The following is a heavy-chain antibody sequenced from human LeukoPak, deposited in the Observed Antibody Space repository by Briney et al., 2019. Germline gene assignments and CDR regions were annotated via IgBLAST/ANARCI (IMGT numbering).Heavy chain of an antibody. V-gene: IGHV3-7*03. CDR2: IKEDGSMT. CDR1: GFTFSTYW. CDR3: AKDGGLWVSAHWGDS. J-gene: IGHJ4*02. Sequence: GGSLRLSCAASGFTFSTYWMTWVRQAPGKGLEWVAHIKEDGSMTRSIDSVKGRFTISRDNAKSSLYLQMNSLRDEDTAVYYCAKDGGLWVSAHWGDSWGRGTLVTVSS. D-gene: IGHD7-27*01.